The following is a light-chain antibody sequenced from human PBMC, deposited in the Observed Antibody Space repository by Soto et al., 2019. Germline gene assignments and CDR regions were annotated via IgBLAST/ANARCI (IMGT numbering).Light chain of an antibody. CDR3: CSYAGSYPSV. CDR2: DVS. V-gene: IGLV2-11*01. Sequence: QSALTQPRSVSGSPGQSVTISCTGTSSDVGTYNYVSWYQQHPGKAPKLMNYDVSQRPSGVPDRFSGSKSGNTASLTISGLQAEDESDYYCCSYAGSYPSVFGGGTKLTVL. CDR1: SSDVGTYNY. J-gene: IGLJ2*01.